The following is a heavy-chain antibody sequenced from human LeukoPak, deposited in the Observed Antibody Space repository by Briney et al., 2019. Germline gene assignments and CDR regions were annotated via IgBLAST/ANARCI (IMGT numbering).Heavy chain of an antibody. CDR1: GGSISSYY. D-gene: IGHD6-13*01. Sequence: SETLSLTCTVSGGSISSYYWSWIRQPPGKGPDWIGYIYYSGTTNYNPSLKSRVTMSVDTSKNQFSLKLSSVTAADTAVYYCADAAAGTHWYFDLWGRGTLVTVSS. V-gene: IGHV4-59*12. CDR2: IYYSGTT. J-gene: IGHJ2*01. CDR3: ADAAAGTHWYFDL.